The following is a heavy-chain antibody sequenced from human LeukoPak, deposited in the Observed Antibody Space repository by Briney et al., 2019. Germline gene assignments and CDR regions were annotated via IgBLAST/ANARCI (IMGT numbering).Heavy chain of an antibody. V-gene: IGHV4-59*08. CDR2: IYYSGST. CDR1: GGSISSYY. CDR3: ARHGDQSYYDFWSGSEYYYYGMDV. Sequence: PSETLSLTCTVPGGSISSYYWSWIRQPPGKGLEWIGYIYYSGSTNYSPSLKSRVTISVDTSKNQFSLKLSSVTAADTAVYYCARHGDQSYYDFWSGSEYYYYGMDVWGQGTTVTVSS. D-gene: IGHD3-3*01. J-gene: IGHJ6*02.